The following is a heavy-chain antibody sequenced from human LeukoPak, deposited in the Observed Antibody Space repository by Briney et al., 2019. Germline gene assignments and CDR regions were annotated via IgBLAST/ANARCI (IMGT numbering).Heavy chain of an antibody. V-gene: IGHV4-34*01. D-gene: IGHD3-9*01. CDR2: MNHSGSA. CDR3: ARGVKYYDILTGYFQLHYFDY. CDR1: GGSFSGYY. Sequence: SETLSLTCAVYGGSFSGYYWTWIRQPPGKGLEWIGEMNHSGSANYNPSLKSRVTISVDTSKNQFSLKLSSVTAADTAVYYCARGVKYYDILTGYFQLHYFDYRGQGTLVTVSS. J-gene: IGHJ4*02.